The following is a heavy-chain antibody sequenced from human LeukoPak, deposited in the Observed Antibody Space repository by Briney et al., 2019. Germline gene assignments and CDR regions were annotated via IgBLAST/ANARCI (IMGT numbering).Heavy chain of an antibody. CDR2: ISWDGTNT. CDR3: AKEMATIFFDY. Sequence: GGSLRLSCAASGFTFDDYTMHWVRQASGKGLEWVSLISWDGTNTYYADSVKGRFTISRDNSKNSLYLQMNSLRTEYTALYYCAKEMATIFFDYWGQGTLVTVSS. CDR1: GFTFDDYT. D-gene: IGHD5-24*01. J-gene: IGHJ4*02. V-gene: IGHV3-43*01.